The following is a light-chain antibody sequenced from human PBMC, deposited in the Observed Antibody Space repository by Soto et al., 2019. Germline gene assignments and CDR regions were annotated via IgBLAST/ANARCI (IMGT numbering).Light chain of an antibody. J-gene: IGKJ4*01. CDR2: EAS. CDR3: QQYNNLPRAT. V-gene: IGKV3D-15*01. CDR1: RSVDSH. Sequence: SLATLSLTHGDTATLSCRASRSVDSHLAWYQHKPGQAPRLLIFEASTRATGVPARFSGSGSGTEFNITISSLQSEDSAIYYCQQYNNLPRATFGGG.